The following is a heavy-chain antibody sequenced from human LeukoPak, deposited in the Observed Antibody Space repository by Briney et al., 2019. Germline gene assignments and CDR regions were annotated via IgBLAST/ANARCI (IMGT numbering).Heavy chain of an antibody. J-gene: IGHJ5*02. CDR3: ARDPTPCSGGSCYYNWFDP. D-gene: IGHD2-15*01. CDR2: MNPNSGNT. Sequence: ASVKVSCKASGYTFTSYDINWVRQATEQGLEWMGWMNPNSGNTGYAQKFQGRVTMTRNTSISTACMELSSLRSEDTAVYYCARDPTPCSGGSCYYNWFDPWGQGTLVTVSS. CDR1: GYTFTSYD. V-gene: IGHV1-8*01.